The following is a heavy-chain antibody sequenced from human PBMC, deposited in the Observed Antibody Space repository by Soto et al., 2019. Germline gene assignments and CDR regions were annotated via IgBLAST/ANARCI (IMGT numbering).Heavy chain of an antibody. CDR3: AREAAAMGNDY. CDR2: MNPNSGNT. J-gene: IGHJ4*02. D-gene: IGHD2-2*01. Sequence: QVQLVQSGAEVKKPGASVKVSCKASGYTFTRYDINWVRQANGQGVEWMGWMNPNSGNTGYAQKCQRGVTSTRHTSISTAYMELCSLRSEDTAVYYCAREAAAMGNDYWGQGTLVTVSS. CDR1: GYTFTRYD. V-gene: IGHV1-8*03.